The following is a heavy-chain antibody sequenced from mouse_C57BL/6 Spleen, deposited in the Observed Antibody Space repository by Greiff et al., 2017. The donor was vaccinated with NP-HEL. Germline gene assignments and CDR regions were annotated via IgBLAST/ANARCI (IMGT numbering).Heavy chain of an antibody. V-gene: IGHV5-17*01. Sequence: EVKLVESGGGLVKPGGSLKLSCAASGFTFSDYGMHWVRQAPEKGLEWVAYISSGSSTIYYADTVKGRFTISRDNAKNTLFLQMTSLRSEDTAMYYCARRSNWDEEDYYAMDYWGQGTSVTVSS. J-gene: IGHJ4*01. D-gene: IGHD4-1*01. CDR1: GFTFSDYG. CDR2: ISSGSSTI. CDR3: ARRSNWDEEDYYAMDY.